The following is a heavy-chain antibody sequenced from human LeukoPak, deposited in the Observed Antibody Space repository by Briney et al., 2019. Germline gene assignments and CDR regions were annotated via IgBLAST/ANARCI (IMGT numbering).Heavy chain of an antibody. Sequence: GGSLRLSCAASGFTFSTSGMNWVRQAPGKGQEWVAYISSRSESKYYAASVKGRFTISRDNAHNSLYLQMNSLRDDDTAVYYCARVWQLGVWGQGTAVTVSS. CDR3: ARVWQLGV. CDR2: ISSRSESK. D-gene: IGHD5-24*01. CDR1: GFTFSTSG. V-gene: IGHV3-48*02. J-gene: IGHJ6*02.